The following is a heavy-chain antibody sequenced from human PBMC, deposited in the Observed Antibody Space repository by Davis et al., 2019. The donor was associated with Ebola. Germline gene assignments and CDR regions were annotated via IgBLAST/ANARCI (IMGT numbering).Heavy chain of an antibody. V-gene: IGHV1-46*01. J-gene: IGHJ4*02. CDR2: INPSGGST. CDR3: ARGQVLRELISAFDY. Sequence: AASVKVSCKASGYTFTSHYMHWVRQAPGQGLEWMGIINPSGGSTSYAQKFQGRVTMTRDTSTSTVYMELSSLRSEDTAVYYCARGQVLRELISAFDYWGQGTLVTVSS. D-gene: IGHD1-26*01. CDR1: GYTFTSHY.